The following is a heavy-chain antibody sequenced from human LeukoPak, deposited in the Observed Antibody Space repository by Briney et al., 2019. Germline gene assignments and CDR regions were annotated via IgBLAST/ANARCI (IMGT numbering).Heavy chain of an antibody. D-gene: IGHD3-10*01. Sequence: GGSLRLSCAASGFTFSNYAMSWVRQAPGKGLEWVSAMSGSGGSTYYADSVKGRFTISRDNSKNTLYLQMNSLRAEDTAVYYCTRLTWNYFFDNWGQGTLVTVSS. J-gene: IGHJ4*02. CDR2: MSGSGGST. V-gene: IGHV3-23*01. CDR1: GFTFSNYA. CDR3: TRLTWNYFFDN.